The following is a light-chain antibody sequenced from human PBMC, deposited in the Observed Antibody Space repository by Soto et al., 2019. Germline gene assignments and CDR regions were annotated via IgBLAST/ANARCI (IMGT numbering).Light chain of an antibody. CDR2: GAS. CDR1: QSVSSNY. Sequence: EILLTQSPGTLSLSLGDRATLSCRASQSVSSNYLAWYQQKPGQAPRLLIYGASNRATGIPDRFSCSGSGTDFTLTISRLDPEDFAVYYCQHYDRAPMWTFGQGTKVDIK. J-gene: IGKJ1*01. CDR3: QHYDRAPMWT. V-gene: IGKV3-20*01.